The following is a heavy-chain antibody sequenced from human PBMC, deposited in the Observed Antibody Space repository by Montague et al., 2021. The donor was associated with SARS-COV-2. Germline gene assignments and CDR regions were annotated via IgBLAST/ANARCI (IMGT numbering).Heavy chain of an antibody. J-gene: IGHJ3*02. Sequence: SETLSLTCTVSGGSISSISYYWGWNRQPPGLGLVWNVCICYTTSNYYNPSIKSTVTKSASTSKNQFSLKLSSVAAADTSLYYCARHGYYETYYAFDIWGQGTMVTVSS. D-gene: IGHD3-22*01. CDR1: GGSISSISYY. V-gene: IGHV4-39*01. CDR3: ARHGYYETYYAFDI. CDR2: ICYTTSN.